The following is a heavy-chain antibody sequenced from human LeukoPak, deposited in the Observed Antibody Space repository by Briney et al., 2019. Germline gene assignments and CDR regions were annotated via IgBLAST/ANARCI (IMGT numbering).Heavy chain of an antibody. CDR2: INTSGST. D-gene: IGHD4-11*01. J-gene: IGHJ6*02. CDR3: ASIQSYYFGLDV. Sequence: SETLSLTCAVYGGSFSGYYWSWIRQPAGKGLEWIGRINTSGSTNYNPSLKSRVTISVDTSKNQFSLKLSSVTAADTAVYYCASIQSYYFGLDVWGQGTTVTVSS. V-gene: IGHV4-59*10. CDR1: GGSFSGYY.